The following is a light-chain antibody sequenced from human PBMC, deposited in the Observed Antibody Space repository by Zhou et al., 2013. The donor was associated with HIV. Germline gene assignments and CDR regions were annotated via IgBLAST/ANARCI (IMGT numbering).Light chain of an antibody. CDR1: QGIRNS. J-gene: IGKJ1*01. Sequence: DIQMTQSPSSLSASVGDRVTITCRASQGIRNSLAWYQQKPGQVPKLLIYSASTLQSGVPSRFSGSGSGTDFTLTINSLQPEDVATYFCQKYDNAPRTFAKGPRWKSN. CDR2: SAS. V-gene: IGKV1-27*01. CDR3: QKYDNAPRT.